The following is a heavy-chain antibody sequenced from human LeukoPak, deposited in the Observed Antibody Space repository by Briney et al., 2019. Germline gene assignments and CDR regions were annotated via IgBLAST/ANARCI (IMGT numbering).Heavy chain of an antibody. CDR3: ARCQCPSTTCPSGLQCGALDF. Sequence: PGGSLRLSCAASGFTFSSYWMHWVRQAPGKGLVWVSRINSDGSSTSYADSVKGRFTISRDNAKNTLYLQMNSLRAEDTAVYYCARCQCPSTTCPSGLQCGALDFWGHGTMVTVSS. CDR2: INSDGSST. CDR1: GFTFSSYW. D-gene: IGHD2/OR15-2a*01. V-gene: IGHV3-74*01. J-gene: IGHJ3*01.